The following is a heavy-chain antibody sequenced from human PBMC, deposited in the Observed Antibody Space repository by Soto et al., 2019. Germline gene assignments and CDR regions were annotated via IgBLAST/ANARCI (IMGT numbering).Heavy chain of an antibody. J-gene: IGHJ5*02. CDR2: ISYDGSNK. Sequence: LSCAASGFTFSSYGMHWVRQAPGKGLEWVAVISYDGSNKYYADSVKGRFTISRDNSENTLYLQMNSLRAEDTAVYYCAKSPTTVTTSWFDPWGQGTLVTVSS. V-gene: IGHV3-30*18. CDR3: AKSPTTVTTSWFDP. CDR1: GFTFSSYG. D-gene: IGHD4-4*01.